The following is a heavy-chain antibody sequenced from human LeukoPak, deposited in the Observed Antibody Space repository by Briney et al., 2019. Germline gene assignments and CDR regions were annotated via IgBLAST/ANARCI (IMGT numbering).Heavy chain of an antibody. CDR1: GFTFSGSA. V-gene: IGHV3-73*01. CDR3: TTGTVVTSGGPVDY. D-gene: IGHD4-23*01. J-gene: IGHJ4*02. Sequence: GGSLRLSCAASGFTFSGSAMHWVRQASGKGLEWVGRIRSKANSYATAYAASVKGRFTSSRDDSKNTAYLQMNSLKTEDTAVYYCTTGTVVTSGGPVDYWGQGTLVTVSS. CDR2: IRSKANSYAT.